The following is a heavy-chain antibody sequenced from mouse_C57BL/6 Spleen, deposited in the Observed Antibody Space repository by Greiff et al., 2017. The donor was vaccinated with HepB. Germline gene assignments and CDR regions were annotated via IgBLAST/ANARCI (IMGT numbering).Heavy chain of an antibody. CDR2: INPSNGGT. J-gene: IGHJ1*03. CDR1: GYTFTSYW. Sequence: QVHVKQPGTELVKPGASVKLSCKASGYTFTSYWMHWVKQRPGQGLEWIGNINPSNGGTNYNEKFKSKATLTVDKSSSTAYMQLSSLTSEDSAVYYCARGGIYYYGSSPSYWYFGVWGTGPTVTVSS. CDR3: ARGGIYYYGSSPSYWYFGV. D-gene: IGHD1-1*01. V-gene: IGHV1-53*01.